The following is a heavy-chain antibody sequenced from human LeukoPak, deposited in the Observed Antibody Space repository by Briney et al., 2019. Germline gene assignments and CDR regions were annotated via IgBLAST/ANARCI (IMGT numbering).Heavy chain of an antibody. J-gene: IGHJ5*02. CDR3: ARSGGPGTYHQLRYNWFDP. CDR2: ITTISHYI. CDR1: GFTLSDYH. D-gene: IGHD3-10*01. Sequence: GGPLRLSGAASGFTLSDYHMNWVRQAPGKGLEWLSSITTISHYIYYAGAVRGRFTISKDNAKNSLYLQMNSLRGEDTAVYYCARSGGPGTYHQLRYNWFDPWGQGTLVTVST. V-gene: IGHV3-21*01.